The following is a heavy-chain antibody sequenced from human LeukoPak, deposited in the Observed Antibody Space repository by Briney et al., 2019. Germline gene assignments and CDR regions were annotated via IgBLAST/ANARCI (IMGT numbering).Heavy chain of an antibody. J-gene: IGHJ4*02. D-gene: IGHD3-16*01. CDR1: GFTFSSYA. V-gene: IGHV3-53*01. Sequence: GGSLRLSCSASGFTFSSYAMHWVRQAPGKGLEWVSVIYSGGSTYYADSVKGRFTISRDNSKNTLYLQMNSLRAEDTAVYYCARDPKGGYFDYWGQGTLVTVSS. CDR2: IYSGGST. CDR3: ARDPKGGYFDY.